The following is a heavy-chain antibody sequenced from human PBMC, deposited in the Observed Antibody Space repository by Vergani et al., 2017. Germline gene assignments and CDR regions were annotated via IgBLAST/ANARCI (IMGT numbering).Heavy chain of an antibody. CDR3: ATDPKNWGFDY. CDR1: GYSFPRFW. V-gene: IGHV5-51*01. CDR2: IYPGDSDV. J-gene: IGHJ4*02. Sequence: VHLVQSGAEVKKAGESLRISCKTSGYSFPRFWIGWVRQLPGKGLELIGYIYPGDSDVSYNPSFQDHITISSDSSISTAYLQWRSLKSADNAMYYYATDPKNWGFDYWGQGTLVTVAS. D-gene: IGHD7-27*01.